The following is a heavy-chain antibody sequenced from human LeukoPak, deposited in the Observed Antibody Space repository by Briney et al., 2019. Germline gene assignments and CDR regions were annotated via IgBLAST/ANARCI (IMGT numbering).Heavy chain of an antibody. Sequence: SETLSLTCTVSGGSMNTYYWSWIRQPPGKGLEWIGYIHSSGGANYNPSLKSRVAISIDTSKNQFSLKLSSVTAADTAVYYCARHTTVIRGDWFDPWGQGTLVSVSS. CDR3: ARHTTVIRGDWFDP. V-gene: IGHV4-59*08. D-gene: IGHD3-10*01. CDR1: GGSMNTYY. CDR2: IHSSGGA. J-gene: IGHJ5*02.